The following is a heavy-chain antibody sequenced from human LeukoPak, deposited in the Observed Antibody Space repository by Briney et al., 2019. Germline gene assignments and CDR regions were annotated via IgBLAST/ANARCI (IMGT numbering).Heavy chain of an antibody. CDR2: SIPIFGTA. CDR3: ARDDTAMVTYRTIVSMDV. V-gene: IGHV1-69*13. J-gene: IGHJ6*03. D-gene: IGHD5-18*01. Sequence: ASVKVSCKASGGTFSSYAISWVRQAPGQGREWMGGSIPIFGTANYAQKFQGRVTITADESTSTAYMELSSLRSEDTAVYYCARDDTAMVTYRTIVSMDVWGKGTTVTVSS. CDR1: GGTFSSYA.